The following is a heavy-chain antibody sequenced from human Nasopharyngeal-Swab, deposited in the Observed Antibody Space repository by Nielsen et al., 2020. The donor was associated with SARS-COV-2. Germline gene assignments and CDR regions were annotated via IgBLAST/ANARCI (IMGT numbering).Heavy chain of an antibody. CDR2: MNPNSGNT. Sequence: ASVKVSCKASGYTFTSYDINWVRQATGQGLEWMGWMNPNSGNTGYAQKFQGRVTMTRNTSISTAYMELSSLRSEDTAVYYCASARRVAGPVALDIWGQGTMVTVSS. CDR3: ASARRVAGPVALDI. V-gene: IGHV1-8*01. J-gene: IGHJ3*02. D-gene: IGHD6-19*01. CDR1: GYTFTSYD.